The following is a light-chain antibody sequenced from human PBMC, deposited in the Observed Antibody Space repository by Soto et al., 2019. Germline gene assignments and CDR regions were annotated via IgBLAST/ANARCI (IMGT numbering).Light chain of an antibody. V-gene: IGKV3-15*01. Sequence: EKVMTQSPATLSVSPGERATLSCRASQSVSSNLVWYQQRPGQAPRLLIYDASTRATGIPARFSGSGSGTEFTLSISSLQSEDFAVYYCQQRSNWPPYTFGQGTKLEIK. CDR1: QSVSSN. J-gene: IGKJ2*01. CDR3: QQRSNWPPYT. CDR2: DAS.